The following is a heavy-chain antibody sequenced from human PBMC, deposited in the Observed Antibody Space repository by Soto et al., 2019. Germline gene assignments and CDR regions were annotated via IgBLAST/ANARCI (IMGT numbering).Heavy chain of an antibody. D-gene: IGHD3-22*01. CDR2: IYYSGST. CDR3: SLGTYYYDSSGYYLYYFDY. CDR1: GGSISSGDYY. J-gene: IGHJ4*02. V-gene: IGHV4-30-4*01. Sequence: SETLSLTCTVSGGSISSGDYYWSWIRQPPGKGLEWIGYIYYSGSTYYNPSLKSRVTISVDTSKNQFFLKLSSVTAADTAVYYCSLGTYYYDSSGYYLYYFDYWGQGTLVTVSS.